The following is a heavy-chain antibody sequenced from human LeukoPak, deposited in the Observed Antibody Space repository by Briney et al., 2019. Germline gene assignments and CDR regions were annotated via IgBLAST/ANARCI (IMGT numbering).Heavy chain of an antibody. CDR2: VYYSGST. D-gene: IGHD3-10*02. V-gene: IGHV4-59*01. CDR1: DGSISNYY. Sequence: SETLSLTCIVSDGSISNYYWSWIRQPPGKGLEWIGYVYYSGSTNYNPSLKSRVTISVDTSKNQFSLKLSSVTAADTAVYYCARGCSTDAFDIWGQGTMVTVSS. CDR3: ARGCSTDAFDI. J-gene: IGHJ3*02.